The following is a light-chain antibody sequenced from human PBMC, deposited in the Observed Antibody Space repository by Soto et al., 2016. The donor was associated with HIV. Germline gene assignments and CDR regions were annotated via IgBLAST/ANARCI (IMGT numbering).Light chain of an antibody. CDR1: QSLLHSNAYNY. V-gene: IGKV2-29*03. CDR3: MEGLHLPSYT. CDR2: EVS. J-gene: IGKJ2*01. Sequence: DIVMTQSPLSLPVTPGEPASISCKSSQSLLHSNAYNYLNWYLQRPGQSPHLLIYEVSSRFSGVPDRFSGSGSGTDFTLKISRVEAEDVGVYYCMEGLHLPSYTFGQGTKLEIK.